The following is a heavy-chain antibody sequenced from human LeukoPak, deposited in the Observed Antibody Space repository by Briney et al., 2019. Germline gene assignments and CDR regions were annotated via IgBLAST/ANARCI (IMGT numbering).Heavy chain of an antibody. D-gene: IGHD2-8*01. CDR1: GFTFSSYA. CDR3: AREYCTNGVCYQIMDV. Sequence: PGGSLRLSCAASGFTFSSYAMHWVRQAPGKGLEWVAVISYDGSNKYYADSVKGRFTISRDNSKNTLYLQMNSLRAEDTAVYYCAREYCTNGVCYQIMDVWGKGTTVTVSS. V-gene: IGHV3-30*04. J-gene: IGHJ6*03. CDR2: ISYDGSNK.